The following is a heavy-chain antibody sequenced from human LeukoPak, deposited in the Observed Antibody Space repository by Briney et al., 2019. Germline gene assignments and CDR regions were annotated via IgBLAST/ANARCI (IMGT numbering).Heavy chain of an antibody. V-gene: IGHV1-8*03. CDR1: GYTFTSYD. CDR2: MNPNSGNT. CDR3: ARGYGDYGAYYYYMDV. D-gene: IGHD4-17*01. J-gene: IGHJ6*03. Sequence: ASVKVSCKASGYTFTSYDINWVRQATGQGLEWMGWMNPNSGNTGYAQKFQGRVTITRNTSISTAYMELSSLRSEDTAVYYCARGYGDYGAYYYYMDVWGKGTTVTVSS.